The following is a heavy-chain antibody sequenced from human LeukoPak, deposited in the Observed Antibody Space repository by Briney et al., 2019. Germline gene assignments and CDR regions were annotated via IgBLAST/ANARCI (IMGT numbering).Heavy chain of an antibody. CDR1: GFTFSSYS. V-gene: IGHV3-21*01. CDR2: ISSSSSYI. D-gene: IGHD6-19*01. J-gene: IGHJ5*02. Sequence: GGSLRLSCAASGFTFSSYSMNWVRQAPGKGLEWVSSISSSSSYIYYADSVKGRFTISRDNAKNSLYLQMNSLRAEDTAVYYCARDIAVAGTGGNWFGPWGQGTLVTVSS. CDR3: ARDIAVAGTGGNWFGP.